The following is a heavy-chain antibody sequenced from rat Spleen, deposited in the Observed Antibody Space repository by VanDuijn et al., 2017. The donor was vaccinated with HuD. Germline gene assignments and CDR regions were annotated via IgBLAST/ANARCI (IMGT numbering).Heavy chain of an antibody. CDR2: ISYEGSST. Sequence: EVQLVESGGGLVQPGRSLKVSCAASGFTFSDYNMAWVRQAPKKGLEWVASISYEGSSTYYGDSVKGRFTISRDNAKSTLYLQMNSLRSEDTATYYCASQRTMIDWGQGVMVTVSS. CDR3: ASQRTMID. D-gene: IGHD1-12*01. V-gene: IGHV5-22*01. J-gene: IGHJ2*01. CDR1: GFTFSDYN.